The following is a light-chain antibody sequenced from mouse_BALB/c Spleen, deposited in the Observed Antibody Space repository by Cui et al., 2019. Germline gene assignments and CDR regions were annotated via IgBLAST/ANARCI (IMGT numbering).Light chain of an antibody. CDR1: SSVSY. V-gene: IGKV4-80*01. CDR3: HQWSSYHT. Sequence: QFVLTQSPALMSASLGEDITLTCSASSSVSYMHWYQQKSGTSPKLLIYSTSNLASGVPSRFSGSGSGTFYSLTISRVEAEEAANYYWHQWSSYHTFGGGTKLEIK. J-gene: IGKJ2*01. CDR2: STS.